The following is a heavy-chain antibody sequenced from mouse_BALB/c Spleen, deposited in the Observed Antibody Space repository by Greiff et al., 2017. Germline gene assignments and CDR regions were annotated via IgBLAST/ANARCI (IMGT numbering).Heavy chain of an antibody. CDR1: GFTFSSYA. J-gene: IGHJ3*01. CDR2: ISSGGSYT. CDR3: ARGPFAY. V-gene: IGHV5-9-4*01. Sequence: DVKLQESGGGLVKPGGSLKLSCAASGFTFSSYAMSWVRQSPEKRLEWVAEISSGGSYTYYPDTVTGRITISRDNAKNTLYLAMSSLRSEDTAMYYCARGPFAYWGQGTLVTVSA.